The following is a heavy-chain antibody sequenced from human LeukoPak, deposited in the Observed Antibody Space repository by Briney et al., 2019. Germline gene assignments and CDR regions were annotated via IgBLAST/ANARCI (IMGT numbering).Heavy chain of an antibody. Sequence: GSLRLSCAASGFTFSSYAINWVRQAPGKGLEWVSVISGSGGSTYYADSVKGRFTISRDNSKNTLYLQMSSLRAEDTAVYYCARYCSGASCYSGVDYWGQGTLVPVSS. CDR3: ARYCSGASCYSGVDY. V-gene: IGHV3-23*01. CDR1: GFTFSSYA. D-gene: IGHD2-15*01. J-gene: IGHJ4*02. CDR2: ISGSGGST.